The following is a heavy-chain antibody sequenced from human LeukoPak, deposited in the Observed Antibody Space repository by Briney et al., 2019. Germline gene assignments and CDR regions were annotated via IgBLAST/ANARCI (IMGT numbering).Heavy chain of an antibody. V-gene: IGHV3-48*03. CDR3: ARDKWFGELRFFDY. D-gene: IGHD3-10*01. CDR1: GFTFSSYE. Sequence: GGSLRLSCAASGFTFSSYEMTWVRQAPGKGLEWVSYISSSGSTIYYADSVKGRFTISRDNAKNSLYLQMNSLRAEDTAVYYCARDKWFGELRFFDYWGQGTLVTVSS. J-gene: IGHJ4*02. CDR2: ISSSGSTI.